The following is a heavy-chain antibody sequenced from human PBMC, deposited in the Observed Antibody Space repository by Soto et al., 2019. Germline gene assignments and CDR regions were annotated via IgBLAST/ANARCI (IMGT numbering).Heavy chain of an antibody. Sequence: SETLSLTCAVYGGSFSGYYWSWIRQPPGKGLEWIGEINHSGSTNYNPSLKSRVTISVDTSKNQFSLKLSSVTAADTAVYYCAGAWYYGSGSYQHYYYGMDVWGQGTTVTVSS. CDR1: GGSFSGYY. D-gene: IGHD3-10*01. CDR3: AGAWYYGSGSYQHYYYGMDV. CDR2: INHSGST. J-gene: IGHJ6*02. V-gene: IGHV4-34*01.